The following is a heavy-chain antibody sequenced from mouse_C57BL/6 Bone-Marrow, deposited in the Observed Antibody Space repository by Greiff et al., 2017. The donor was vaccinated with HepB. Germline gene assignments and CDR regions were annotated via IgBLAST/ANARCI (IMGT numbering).Heavy chain of an antibody. J-gene: IGHJ2*01. Sequence: DVMLVESGGDLVKPGGSLKLSCAASGFTFSSYGMSWVRQTPDKRLEWVATISSGGSYTYYPDSVKGRFTISRDNAKNTLYLQMSSLKSEDTAMYYCARRDYGSSYGYWGQGTTLTVSS. V-gene: IGHV5-6*02. CDR2: ISSGGSYT. CDR1: GFTFSSYG. CDR3: ARRDYGSSYGY. D-gene: IGHD1-1*01.